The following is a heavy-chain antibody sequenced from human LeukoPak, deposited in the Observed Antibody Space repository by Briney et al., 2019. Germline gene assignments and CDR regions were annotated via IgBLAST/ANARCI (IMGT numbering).Heavy chain of an antibody. V-gene: IGHV3-23*01. J-gene: IGHJ4*02. CDR1: GFTFSSYV. CDR3: ARLMEQWLAMDY. Sequence: GGSLRLSCAASGFTFSSYVMSWVRQAPGKGLEWVSAISGSGSSTYYADSVKGRFTISRDNSKNTLYLQMNSLRAEDTAVYYCARLMEQWLAMDYWGQGTLVTVSS. CDR2: ISGSGSST. D-gene: IGHD6-19*01.